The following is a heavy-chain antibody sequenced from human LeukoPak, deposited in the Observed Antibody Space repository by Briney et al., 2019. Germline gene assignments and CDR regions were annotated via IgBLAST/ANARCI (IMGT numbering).Heavy chain of an antibody. D-gene: IGHD4-17*01. J-gene: IGHJ4*02. CDR1: GYTFTNFG. CDR2: ISAYNGNT. CDR3: ARDRDHGDYNTQDLFVY. V-gene: IGHV1-18*01. Sequence: GASVKVSCKASGYTFTNFGISWVRQAPGQGLEWMGWISAYNGNTNYAQRLQGRVTMTTDTSTSTAYMELRSLRSDDTAVYYCARDRDHGDYNTQDLFVYWGQGTLVTVSS.